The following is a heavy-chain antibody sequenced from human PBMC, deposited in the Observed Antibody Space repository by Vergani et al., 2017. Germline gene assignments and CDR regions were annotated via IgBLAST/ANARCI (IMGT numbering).Heavy chain of an antibody. CDR3: ARVEIAVAGTGVDY. V-gene: IGHV4-38-2*01. CDR2: IYHSGST. CDR1: GYSISSGYY. J-gene: IGHJ4*02. D-gene: IGHD6-19*01. Sequence: QVQLQESGPGLVKPSETLSLTCAVSGYSISSGYYWGWIRQPPGKGLAWIGSIYHSGSTYYNPSLKSRVTISVDTSKNQFSLKLSSVTAADTAVYYCARVEIAVAGTGVDYWGQGTLVTVSS.